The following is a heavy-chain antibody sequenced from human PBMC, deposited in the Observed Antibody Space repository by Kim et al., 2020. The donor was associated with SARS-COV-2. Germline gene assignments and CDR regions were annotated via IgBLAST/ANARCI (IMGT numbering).Heavy chain of an antibody. CDR1: GYTFTSYD. CDR2: MNPNSGNT. Sequence: ASVKVSCKASGYTFTSYDINWVRQATGQGLEWMGWMNPNSGNTGYAQKFQGRVTMTRNTSISTAYMELSSLRSEDTAVYYCARGVKVPAAIWISYYYYYMDFWGKGTTVTSSS. V-gene: IGHV1-8*01. D-gene: IGHD2-2*01. CDR3: ARGVKVPAAIWISYYYYYMDF. J-gene: IGHJ6*03.